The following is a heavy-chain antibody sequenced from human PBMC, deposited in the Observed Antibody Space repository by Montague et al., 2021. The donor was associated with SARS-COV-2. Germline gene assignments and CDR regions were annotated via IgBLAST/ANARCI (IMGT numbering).Heavy chain of an antibody. CDR1: VSSTTGSY. Sequence: SETLSLTCSVLVSSTTGSYWTWTRLSSRNRLQWFGYIFYTGSKKFNPSLKTRVSMSLDASKNHFSLRLSAVTAADTARYYCARAQNICFIANCVNYFDLWGLGALVTVSS. CDR3: ARAQNICFIANCVNYFDL. V-gene: IGHV4-59*01. J-gene: IGHJ4*02. D-gene: IGHD2-15*01. CDR2: IFYTGSK.